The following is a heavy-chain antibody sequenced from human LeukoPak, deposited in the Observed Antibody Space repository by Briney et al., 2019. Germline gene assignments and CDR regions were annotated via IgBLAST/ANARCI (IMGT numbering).Heavy chain of an antibody. CDR3: ARDADIGVLDY. Sequence: GGSLRLSCAASGFTFTTYAIHWVRQAPGKGLEWVAVISYDGIVKYYADFVQGRFTISRDNSKNTLYLEMNSLRPEDTAVYYCARDADIGVLDYWGQGTLVTVSS. CDR1: GFTFTTYA. J-gene: IGHJ4*02. CDR2: ISYDGIVK. D-gene: IGHD5-12*01. V-gene: IGHV3-30*01.